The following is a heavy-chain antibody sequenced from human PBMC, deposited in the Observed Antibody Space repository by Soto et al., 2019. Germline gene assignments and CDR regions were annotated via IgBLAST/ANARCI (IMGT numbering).Heavy chain of an antibody. V-gene: IGHV1-69*01. Sequence: QVQLVQSGAEVKKPGSSVKVSCSASGGTISSYAIAWVRQAPGQGLEWMGGFIPIIGTTNYAQKFQGRVTITADESTSTSYMEVSSLRSEDTAVYYCASLVVLEASTGDWIDPWGQGTLVTVSS. CDR1: GGTISSYA. J-gene: IGHJ5*02. D-gene: IGHD7-27*01. CDR3: ASLVVLEASTGDWIDP. CDR2: FIPIIGTT.